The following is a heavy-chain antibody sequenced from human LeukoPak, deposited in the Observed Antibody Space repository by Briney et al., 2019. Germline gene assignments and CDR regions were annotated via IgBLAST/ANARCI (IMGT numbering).Heavy chain of an antibody. Sequence: SQTLSLTCTVSGGSISSGGYYWSWIRQHPGKGLEWIGYIYYSGSTYYNPSLKSRVTISVDTSKNQFSLKLSPVTAADTAVYSCARDRASSPFPSAYFDLWGRGPLVTVS. J-gene: IGHJ2*01. CDR2: IYYSGST. CDR1: GGSISSGGYY. CDR3: ARDRASSPFPSAYFDL. D-gene: IGHD2/OR15-2a*01. V-gene: IGHV4-31*03.